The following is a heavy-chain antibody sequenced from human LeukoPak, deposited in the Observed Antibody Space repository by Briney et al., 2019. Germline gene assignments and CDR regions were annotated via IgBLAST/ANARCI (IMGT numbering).Heavy chain of an antibody. Sequence: ASVKVSCKTSGYTLSSYGINWVRQAPGQGLEWMGWISTYNGDTHYAQNLQGRVTMTTDTSTSTAYMELRSLTFDDSALYYCVRGILSDDTLTGPWGQGTLVTVSS. CDR3: VRGILSDDTLTGP. CDR1: GYTLSSYG. V-gene: IGHV1-18*01. D-gene: IGHD3-9*01. J-gene: IGHJ5*02. CDR2: ISTYNGDT.